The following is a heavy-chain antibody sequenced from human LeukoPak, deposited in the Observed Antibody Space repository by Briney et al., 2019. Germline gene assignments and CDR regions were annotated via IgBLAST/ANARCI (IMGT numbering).Heavy chain of an antibody. D-gene: IGHD3-22*01. CDR2: IVVGSGNT. CDR1: GFTFTSSA. V-gene: IGHV1-58*02. Sequence: GASVKVSCKASGFTFTSSAMQWVRQARGQRLEWIGWIVVGSGNTNYAQKFQERVTITRDMSTSTAYMELSSLRSEDTAVYYCAADLFYPYYDSSGGRYYYYGMDVWGQGTTVTVSS. CDR3: AADLFYPYYDSSGGRYYYYGMDV. J-gene: IGHJ6*02.